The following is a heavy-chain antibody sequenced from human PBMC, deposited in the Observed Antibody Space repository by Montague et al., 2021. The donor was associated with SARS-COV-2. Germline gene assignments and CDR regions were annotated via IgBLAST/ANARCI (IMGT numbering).Heavy chain of an antibody. D-gene: IGHD3-9*01. V-gene: IGHV4-39*01. CDR2: VFYSGTA. Sequence: SETLSLTCSVSGGSISSSSYYWGWIRQSPGKGLEWIGSVFYSGTAYYNPSLKSRVTITADTSVKQFSLKLNSVTAADTAVYYCARQPQYYDILIGYYPHFDHWGQGTQVTVSA. J-gene: IGHJ4*02. CDR3: ARQPQYYDILIGYYPHFDH. CDR1: GGSISSSSYY.